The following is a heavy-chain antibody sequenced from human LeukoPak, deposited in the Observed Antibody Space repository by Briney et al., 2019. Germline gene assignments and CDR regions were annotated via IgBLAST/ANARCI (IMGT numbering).Heavy chain of an antibody. CDR3: ARDPYCSGGSCTRWFDP. V-gene: IGHV3-30*04. D-gene: IGHD2-15*01. CDR2: ISYDGSNK. J-gene: IGHJ5*02. CDR1: GFTFSSYA. Sequence: GGSLRLSCAASGFTFSSYAMHWVRQAQGKGLEWVAVISYDGSNKYYADSVKGRFTISRDNSKDTLYLQMNSLRAEDTAVYYCARDPYCSGGSCTRWFDPWGQGTLVTVSS.